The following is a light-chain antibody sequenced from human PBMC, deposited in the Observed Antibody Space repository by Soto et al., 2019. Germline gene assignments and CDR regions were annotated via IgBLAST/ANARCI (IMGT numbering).Light chain of an antibody. Sequence: SQLTQSPSFLSAFVGDTVTITCRASQAMSTDLAWYQQKPGKVPKLLIRSASTLQSGVPPRFSGGGSGTEFNLTISTLQPDDSGIYYCQQLNGYQLAFGGGTNVEIK. CDR3: QQLNGYQLA. CDR1: QAMSTD. J-gene: IGKJ4*01. CDR2: SAS. V-gene: IGKV1-9*01.